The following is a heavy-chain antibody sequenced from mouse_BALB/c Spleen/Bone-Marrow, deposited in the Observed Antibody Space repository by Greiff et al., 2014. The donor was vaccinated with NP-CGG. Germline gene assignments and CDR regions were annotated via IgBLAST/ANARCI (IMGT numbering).Heavy chain of an antibody. CDR1: GFSLTSYG. V-gene: IGHV2-2*02. CDR2: IWSGGST. J-gene: IGHJ3*01. Sequence: QVQLQQPGPGLVQPSQSLSITCTVSGFSLTSYGVHWVRQSPGKGLEWLGVIWSGGSTDYNAAFISRLSISKDNSKSQVFFKMXSLQANDTAIYYCARAYGNYVAWFAYWGQGTLVTVSA. D-gene: IGHD2-10*02. CDR3: ARAYGNYVAWFAY.